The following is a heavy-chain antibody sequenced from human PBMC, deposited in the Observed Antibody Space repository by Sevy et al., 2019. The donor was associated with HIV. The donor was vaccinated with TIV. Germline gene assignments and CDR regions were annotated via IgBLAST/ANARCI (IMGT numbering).Heavy chain of an antibody. D-gene: IGHD2-15*01. CDR3: TRQGVIAELDL. J-gene: IGHJ5*02. V-gene: IGHV3-73*01. CDR1: GLNFNIAA. Sequence: GGSLRLSCAASGLNFNIAAIHWVRQAPGRGLEWVASIRSRADSYETEYSASVRGRFTISRDDSRTTAYLQMNSLKTEDTAVDSCTRQGVIAELDLWGQGTLVTVSS. CDR2: IRSRADSYET.